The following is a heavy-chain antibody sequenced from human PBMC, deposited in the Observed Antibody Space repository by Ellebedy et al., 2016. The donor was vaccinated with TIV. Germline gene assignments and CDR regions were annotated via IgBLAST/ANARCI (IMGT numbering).Heavy chain of an antibody. CDR3: ARGSSTYSWFDT. V-gene: IGHV4-59*13. Sequence: SETLSLXXTVSGGSLNLYYWSWIRQAPGKELEWIGYSHFIGNTNYNPSLKSRVTMSVDTSKNQCSLHLSSVTAADTAVYYCARGSSTYSWFDTWGPGILVTVPS. CDR1: GGSLNLYY. CDR2: SHFIGNT. J-gene: IGHJ5*02.